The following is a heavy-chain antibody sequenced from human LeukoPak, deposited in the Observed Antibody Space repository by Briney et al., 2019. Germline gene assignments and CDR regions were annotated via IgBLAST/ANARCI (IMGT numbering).Heavy chain of an antibody. V-gene: IGHV3-30*02. CDR3: AKDKDYYASGNYMDV. Sequence: PGGSLRLSCAASGFTFSSYGMHWVRQAPGKGLEWVAFIRYDGSNKYYADSVKGRFTISRDNSKNTLYLQMNSLRAEDTAVYYCAKDKDYYASGNYMDVWGKGTTVTVSS. D-gene: IGHD3-10*01. J-gene: IGHJ6*03. CDR2: IRYDGSNK. CDR1: GFTFSSYG.